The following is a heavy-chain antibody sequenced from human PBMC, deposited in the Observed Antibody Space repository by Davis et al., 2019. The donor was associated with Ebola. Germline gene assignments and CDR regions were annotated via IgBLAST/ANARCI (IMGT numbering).Heavy chain of an antibody. J-gene: IGHJ4*02. CDR2: FNTYTGNP. V-gene: IGHV7-4-1*02. Sequence: ASVKVSCKASGYTFTSFAVNWVRQSPRQGLEWMGWFNTYTGNPTYAQGFTGRFVFSLDTSVSTTYLQISSLKAEDTAVYYCARGVYQFDSWGQGTLVTVSS. CDR3: ARGVYQFDS. CDR1: GYTFTSFA. D-gene: IGHD2-8*01.